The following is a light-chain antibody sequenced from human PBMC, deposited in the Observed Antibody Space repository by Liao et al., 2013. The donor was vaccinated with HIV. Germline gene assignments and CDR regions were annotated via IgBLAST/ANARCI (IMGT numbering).Light chain of an antibody. CDR3: QAWDSSAAVV. CDR2: QNV. V-gene: IGLV3-1*01. CDR1: TLQNKY. J-gene: IGLJ2*01. Sequence: SYEVSQPPSVSVSPGQTASIICSGVTLQNKYACWFQQKPGQSPVMVMYQNVNRPSGIPERFSGSKSGNTATLTISGTQPVDEAEYFCQAWDSSAAVVFGGGTTLTVL.